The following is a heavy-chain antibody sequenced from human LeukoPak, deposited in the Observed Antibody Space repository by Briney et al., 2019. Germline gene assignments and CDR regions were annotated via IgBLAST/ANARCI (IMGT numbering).Heavy chain of an antibody. CDR2: IYTSGST. CDR1: GGSINSGSYY. CDR3: ARGRIARLPYFDY. V-gene: IGHV4-61*02. Sequence: PSETLSLTCTVSGGSINSGSYYWSWIRQPAGKGLEWIGRIYTSGSTKYNPSLKSRVTISVDTSKNQFSLKLSSVTAADTAVYYCARGRIARLPYFDYWAREPWSPSPQ. J-gene: IGHJ4*02. D-gene: IGHD5-18*01.